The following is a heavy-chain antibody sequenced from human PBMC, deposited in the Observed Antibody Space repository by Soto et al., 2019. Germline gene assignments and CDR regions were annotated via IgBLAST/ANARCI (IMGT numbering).Heavy chain of an antibody. CDR3: ARVTPGNNLYYFYGLDV. CDR1: GFTLGTYA. Sequence: PGGSLRLSCVASGFTLGTYAIHWVRLAPGKGLQWVALISYEGSNTYYADSVKGRFTVSRDNSKNTLYLQMNSLRPEDTGVYYCARVTPGNNLYYFYGLDVWGQGTSVTVS. V-gene: IGHV3-30-3*01. CDR2: ISYEGSNT. J-gene: IGHJ6*02. D-gene: IGHD1-1*01.